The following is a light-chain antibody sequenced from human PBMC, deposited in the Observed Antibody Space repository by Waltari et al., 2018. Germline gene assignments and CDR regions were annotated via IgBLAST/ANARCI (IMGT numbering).Light chain of an antibody. J-gene: IGKJ3*01. CDR1: QSISIH. Sequence: DIQMTQSPSSLSASIGDRVTITCRASQSISIHLNWYQHKPGIAPRLLIYDASTLQSGVPSRVSVGRSGTEFTLTISSLQPEDFATYYCQQSYSTPLLSFGPGTKVDIK. V-gene: IGKV1-39*01. CDR2: DAS. CDR3: QQSYSTPLLS.